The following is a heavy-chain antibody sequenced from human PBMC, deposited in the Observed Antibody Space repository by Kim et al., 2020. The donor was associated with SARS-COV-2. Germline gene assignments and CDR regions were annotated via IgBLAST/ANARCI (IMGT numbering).Heavy chain of an antibody. Sequence: GGSLRLSCAASGFTFSSYGMHWVRQAPGKGLEWVAVIWYDGSNKYYADSVKGRFTISRDNSKNTLYLQMNSLRAEDTAVYYCARDTPLSGGMDVWGQGTTVTVSS. CDR2: IWYDGSNK. V-gene: IGHV3-33*01. CDR3: ARDTPLSGGMDV. D-gene: IGHD3-10*01. CDR1: GFTFSSYG. J-gene: IGHJ6*02.